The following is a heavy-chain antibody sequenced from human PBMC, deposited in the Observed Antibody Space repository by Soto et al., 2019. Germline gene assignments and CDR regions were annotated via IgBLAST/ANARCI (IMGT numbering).Heavy chain of an antibody. CDR1: GGTLSSFP. D-gene: IGHD6-13*01. V-gene: IGHV1-69*06. J-gene: IGHJ6*02. CDR2: ITPLFDTT. Sequence: GASVEVSCQESGGTLSSFPISWVRQAPGQGLEWMGGITPLFDTTNYAQKFQGRVTITADKSTSTTYMELSSLRSEDTAVYYCARDGCIASGCGMDVWGQGTTVTGSS. CDR3: ARDGCIASGCGMDV.